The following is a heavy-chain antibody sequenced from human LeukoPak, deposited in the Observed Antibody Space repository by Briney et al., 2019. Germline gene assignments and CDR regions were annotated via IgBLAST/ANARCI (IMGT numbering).Heavy chain of an antibody. CDR3: AKVSSRFLEWEDLDY. J-gene: IGHJ4*02. V-gene: IGHV3-23*01. D-gene: IGHD3-3*01. Sequence: GGSLRLSCAASGFTFNNYAITWVRQAPGKGLEWVSSISGSGFSTYFADSVEGRFTISRDNSKNTLYLQMNSLTAEDTAVYYCAKVSSRFLEWEDLDYWGQGTLVTVSS. CDR2: ISGSGFST. CDR1: GFTFNNYA.